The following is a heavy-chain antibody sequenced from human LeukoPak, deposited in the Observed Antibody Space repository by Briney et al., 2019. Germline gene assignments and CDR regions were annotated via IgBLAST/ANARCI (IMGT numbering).Heavy chain of an antibody. CDR1: GGTFSSYA. CDR2: IIPIFGTA. J-gene: IGHJ4*02. Sequence: SVKVSCKASGGTFSSYAISWVRQAPGQGLEWMGGIIPIFGTANYAQKFQGGVTITADESTSTAYMELSSLRSEDTAVYYCARFNVELRGGYYFDYWGQGTLVTVSS. V-gene: IGHV1-69*13. D-gene: IGHD1-7*01. CDR3: ARFNVELRGGYYFDY.